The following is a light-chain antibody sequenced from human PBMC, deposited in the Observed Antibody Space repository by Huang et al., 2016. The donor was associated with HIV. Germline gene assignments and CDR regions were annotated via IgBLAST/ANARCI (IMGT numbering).Light chain of an antibody. J-gene: IGKJ3*01. CDR3: RQSIQLPPFT. CDR1: QSLLHSDGKTY. Sequence: DIVMTQTPLSLSVPPGQPASISCTSSQSLLHSDGKTYLDGSLQKPGQSPQLLIYEGDNRVSGVPDRFSGSGSGTDFTLKISRVEAEDVGVYYCRQSIQLPPFTFGPGTKVDIK. V-gene: IGKV2D-29*02. CDR2: EGD.